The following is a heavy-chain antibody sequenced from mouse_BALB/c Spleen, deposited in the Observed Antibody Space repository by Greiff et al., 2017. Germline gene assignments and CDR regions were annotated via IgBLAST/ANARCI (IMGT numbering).Heavy chain of an antibody. CDR3: TRDTDYGSSGWYFDV. CDR2: ISSGGSYT. CDR1: GFTFSSYT. J-gene: IGHJ1*01. D-gene: IGHD1-1*01. V-gene: IGHV5-6-4*01. Sequence: EVQVVESGGGLVKPGGSLKLSCAASGFTFSSYTMSWVRQTPEKRLEWVATISSGGSYTYYPDSVKGRFTISRDNAKNTLYLQLSSLKSEDTAMYYCTRDTDYGSSGWYFDVWGAGTTVTVSS.